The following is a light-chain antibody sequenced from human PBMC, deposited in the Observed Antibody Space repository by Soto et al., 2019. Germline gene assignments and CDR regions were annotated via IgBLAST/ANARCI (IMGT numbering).Light chain of an antibody. Sequence: QSVLTQPPSVSGSPGQSVAISCTGTSSDLGNYNRVSWYQQPPGTAPKLIIYEVTNRPSGVPDRFSGSKSGDTASLTISGLQAEDEADYFCCSYTTSGPYVFGTGTKLTVL. CDR3: CSYTTSGPYV. J-gene: IGLJ1*01. V-gene: IGLV2-18*02. CDR1: SSDLGNYNR. CDR2: EVT.